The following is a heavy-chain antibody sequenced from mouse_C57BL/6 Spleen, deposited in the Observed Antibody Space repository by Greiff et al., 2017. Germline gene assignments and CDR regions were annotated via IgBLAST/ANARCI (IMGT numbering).Heavy chain of an antibody. J-gene: IGHJ2*01. V-gene: IGHV2-2*01. Sequence: VQLQESGPGLVQPSQSLSITCTVSGFSLTSYGVHWVRQSPGQGLEWLGVIWRGGSTDYNAAIISRLSISKDNSKSQVFFKMNSLQADDTAIYYCARNVDYYGSSYFDDWGQGTTLTVSS. CDR1: GFSLTSYG. CDR2: IWRGGST. CDR3: ARNVDYYGSSYFDD. D-gene: IGHD1-1*01.